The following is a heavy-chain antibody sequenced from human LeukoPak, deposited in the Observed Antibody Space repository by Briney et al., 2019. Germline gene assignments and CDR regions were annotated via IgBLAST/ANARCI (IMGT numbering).Heavy chain of an antibody. CDR1: GFTFDDYA. D-gene: IGHD1-26*01. V-gene: IGHV3-9*01. J-gene: IGHJ1*01. Sequence: GGSLRLSCAASGFTFDDYAMHWVRQVSGKGLEWVSGISWNSDSIGYADSVKGRFTISRDNAKNSLYLQMNSLRAEDTALYCCAKDPRNSGSYGGYFQYWGQGTLVTVSS. CDR3: AKDPRNSGSYGGYFQY. CDR2: ISWNSDSI.